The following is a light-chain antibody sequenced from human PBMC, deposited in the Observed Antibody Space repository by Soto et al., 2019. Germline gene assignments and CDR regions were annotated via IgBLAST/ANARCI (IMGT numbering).Light chain of an antibody. Sequence: QSALTQPASVSGSPGQSITISCTGTSSDVGGYNYVSWYQQHPGKAPKLMSYDVSNRPSGVSNRFSGSKSGNTASLTISGLQAEDEADYYCSSYTSSSRIFGTGTKVTVL. CDR3: SSYTSSSRI. CDR2: DVS. J-gene: IGLJ1*01. V-gene: IGLV2-14*01. CDR1: SSDVGGYNY.